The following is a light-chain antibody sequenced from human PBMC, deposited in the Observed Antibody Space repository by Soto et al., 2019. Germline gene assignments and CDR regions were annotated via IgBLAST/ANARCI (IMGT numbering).Light chain of an antibody. J-gene: IGKJ4*01. V-gene: IGKV1-9*01. CDR1: QALSNY. Sequence: DIQFTQSPSVLSASVGDTVTITCRASQALSNYLAWYQQKTGKAPDLLIYSASTLQSGVPSRFSGSGSETEFSLTIRALKNEELATYYCKKLSRYQLTVGGGTKVDIK. CDR3: KKLSRYQLT. CDR2: SAS.